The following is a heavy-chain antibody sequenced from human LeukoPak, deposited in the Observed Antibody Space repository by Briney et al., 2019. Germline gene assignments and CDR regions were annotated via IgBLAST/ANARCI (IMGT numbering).Heavy chain of an antibody. CDR3: ARHLKMARYHYCMDV. D-gene: IGHD5-24*01. J-gene: IGHJ6*03. Sequence: GESLKISCKGCGYSFTNYWIGWVRQMPGRGLEWMGIIYPGDSDTRYSPSFQGQVTISADKSISTAYLQWNSLKASDTAMYYCARHLKMARYHYCMDVWGKGTTVTVSS. CDR1: GYSFTNYW. CDR2: IYPGDSDT. V-gene: IGHV5-51*01.